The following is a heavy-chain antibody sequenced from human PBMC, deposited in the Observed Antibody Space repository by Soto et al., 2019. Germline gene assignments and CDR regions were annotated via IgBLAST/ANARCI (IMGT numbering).Heavy chain of an antibody. CDR3: TPGSWSGEVFDI. J-gene: IGHJ3*02. Sequence: QVQLVQSGAEVKKPGSSVKVSCKASGGTFNTYSMFCVRQAPGQGLQWMGRIIPFLDVTNYAQKFQGRVTHSADKSTGTVYIELSSLRSEDTALDYCTPGSWSGEVFDIWGQGTMVTV. D-gene: IGHD2-21*01. CDR2: IIPFLDVT. V-gene: IGHV1-69*02. CDR1: GGTFNTYS.